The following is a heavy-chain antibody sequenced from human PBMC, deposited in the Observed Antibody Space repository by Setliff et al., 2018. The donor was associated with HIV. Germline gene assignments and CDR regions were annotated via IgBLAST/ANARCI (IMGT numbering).Heavy chain of an antibody. CDR3: AREHCSGGSCNGFDI. Sequence: SETLSLTCSVSGGAISGSGYYWSWIRQPPGKALEWIGYIYTSGSTNYNPSLKSRVTISVDTSKNQFSLKLSSVTAADTAVYYCAREHCSGGSCNGFDIWGQGTMVTVS. J-gene: IGHJ3*02. V-gene: IGHV4-4*09. CDR2: IYTSGST. D-gene: IGHD2-15*01. CDR1: GGAISGSGYY.